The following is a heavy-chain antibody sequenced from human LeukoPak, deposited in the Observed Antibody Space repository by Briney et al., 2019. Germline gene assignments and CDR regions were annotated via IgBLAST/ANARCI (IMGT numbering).Heavy chain of an antibody. V-gene: IGHV5-51*01. Sequence: GESLKISCKGSGYSFTNYWIGWVRQMPGKGLEWMGIIYPGDSDTRYSPSFQGQVTISADKSVTTAYLQWSSLRASDTAMYYCARLSGDGYNTLGYWGRGTLVTDSS. D-gene: IGHD5-24*01. CDR2: IYPGDSDT. J-gene: IGHJ4*02. CDR3: ARLSGDGYNTLGY. CDR1: GYSFTNYW.